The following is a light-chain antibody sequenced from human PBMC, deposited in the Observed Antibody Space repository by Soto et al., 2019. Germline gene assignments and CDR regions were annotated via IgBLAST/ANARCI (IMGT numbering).Light chain of an antibody. Sequence: QSVLTQPRSVSGSPGQAVTISCTGTTRDVGGYNYVSWYQQHPGKAPKLMIYNVSKRPSGVPDRFSGSKSGITASLTISGLQAEDEAGYYCCSYAGSYTFMVFGGGTKLTVL. V-gene: IGLV2-11*01. J-gene: IGLJ3*02. CDR3: CSYAGSYTFMV. CDR2: NVS. CDR1: TRDVGGYNY.